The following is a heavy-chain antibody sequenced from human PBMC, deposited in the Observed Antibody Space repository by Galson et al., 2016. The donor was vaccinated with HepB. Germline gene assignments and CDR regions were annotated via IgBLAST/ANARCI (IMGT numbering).Heavy chain of an antibody. D-gene: IGHD3-22*01. CDR1: GYTFTNYW. J-gene: IGHJ4*02. CDR2: IYPGDSDF. CDR3: ARLDSSGVYSDY. Sequence: QSGAEVKKPGESLKISCKGSGYTFTNYWIGWVRQMPGKGLEWMGMIYPGDSDFRYSPSFQGQVTISAVESISTAYLQWSSLKAADPAMYYCARLDSSGVYSDYWGQGTLVTVSS. V-gene: IGHV5-51*01.